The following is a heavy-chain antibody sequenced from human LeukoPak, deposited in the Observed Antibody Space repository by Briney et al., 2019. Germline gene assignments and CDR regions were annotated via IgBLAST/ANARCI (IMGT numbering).Heavy chain of an antibody. CDR2: ISGSGGSK. CDR3: AKEGYCSSTSCYRDGNWFDP. J-gene: IGHJ5*02. CDR1: GFIFSSYA. V-gene: IGHV3-23*01. D-gene: IGHD2-2*01. Sequence: GGSLRLSCAASGFIFSSYAMSWVRQASGKGLEWVSAISGSGGSKYYADSVKGRFTNSRDNSKNTLYLQMNSLRAEDAAVYYCAKEGYCSSTSCYRDGNWFDPWGQGTLVTVSS.